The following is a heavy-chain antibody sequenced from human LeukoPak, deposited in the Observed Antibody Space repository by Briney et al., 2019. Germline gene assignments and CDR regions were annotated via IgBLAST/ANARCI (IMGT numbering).Heavy chain of an antibody. CDR1: GFTLSVYG. CDR3: TRDPDGGGYASGWPDF. V-gene: IGHV3-33*01. D-gene: IGHD6-19*01. J-gene: IGHJ4*02. Sequence: GGPLRLSCAASGFTLSVYGMHWVRQAPGKGLEWVATLWPDGNTKSSADSVKGRFTISRDSPMNTLYLQMNSLRVDDTAVYYCTRDPDGGGYASGWPDFWGQGTLVTVSS. CDR2: LWPDGNTK.